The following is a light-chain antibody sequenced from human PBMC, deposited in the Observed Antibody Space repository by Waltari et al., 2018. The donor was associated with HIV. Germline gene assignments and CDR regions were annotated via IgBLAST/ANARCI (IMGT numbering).Light chain of an antibody. Sequence: QTVVTQAPSFSVSPGGSVTLTCRFRPCSVPSRSYPRWYQQTPGLAPRTLIYSTNTRSSGVPDRFSGSILGNKAALTITGAQADDESDYYCVLYMGSGILVFGGGTKLTVL. CDR3: VLYMGSGILV. CDR1: PCSVPSRSY. V-gene: IGLV8-61*01. CDR2: STN. J-gene: IGLJ3*02.